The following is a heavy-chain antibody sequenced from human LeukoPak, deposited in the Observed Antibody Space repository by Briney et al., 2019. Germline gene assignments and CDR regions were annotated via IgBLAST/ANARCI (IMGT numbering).Heavy chain of an antibody. J-gene: IGHJ4*02. CDR3: ARARGNSYFDS. CDR2: ITWNSDNI. CDR1: GFTFDDYA. V-gene: IGHV3-9*01. D-gene: IGHD1-7*01. Sequence: GGSLRLSCAPSGFTFDDYAMHWVRQAPGKGLEWVSGITWNSDNIGYVDSVRGRFTISRDNAKNSLYLQMNSLRAEDTALYYCARARGNSYFDSWGQGTLVTVSS.